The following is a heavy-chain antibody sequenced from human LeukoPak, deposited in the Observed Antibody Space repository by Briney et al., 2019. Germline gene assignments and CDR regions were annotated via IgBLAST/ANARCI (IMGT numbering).Heavy chain of an antibody. Sequence: SETLSLTCTVSGGSISSCYWSWIRQPPGKGLEWIGYIYYSGSTNYNPSLKSRVTISVDTSKNQFSLKLSSVTAADTAVYYCARERYSSGWYGDYFDYWGQGTLVTVSS. CDR2: IYYSGST. V-gene: IGHV4-59*01. D-gene: IGHD6-19*01. CDR3: ARERYSSGWYGDYFDY. J-gene: IGHJ4*02. CDR1: GGSISSCY.